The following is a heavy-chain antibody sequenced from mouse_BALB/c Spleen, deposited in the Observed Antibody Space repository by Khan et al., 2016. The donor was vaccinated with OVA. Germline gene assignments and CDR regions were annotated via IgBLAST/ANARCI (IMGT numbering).Heavy chain of an antibody. D-gene: IGHD2-4*01. CDR2: IFPGDGST. J-gene: IGHJ3*01. CDR1: GYTFTSYD. V-gene: IGHV1-85*01. Sequence: QVRLQQSGAELVKPGASVKLSCKASGYTFTSYDINWVRQRPEQGLEWIGRIFPGDGSTKYNEKFKGKATLTTDKSSSTAYMQLNRLTSEDSAVYFCARGATMMSWFAYWGQGTLVTVSA. CDR3: ARGATMMSWFAY.